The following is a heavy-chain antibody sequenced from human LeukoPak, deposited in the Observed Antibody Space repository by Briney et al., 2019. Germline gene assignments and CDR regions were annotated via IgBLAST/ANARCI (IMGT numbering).Heavy chain of an antibody. CDR2: ISSSSSYV. CDR1: GFTFSSYS. J-gene: IGHJ4*02. V-gene: IGHV3-21*01. D-gene: IGHD2-8*01. Sequence: GGSLRLSCAASGFTFSSYSMNWVRQAPGKGLEWVSSISSSSSYVYYADSVKGRFTISRDNAKNSLYLQMNSLRAEDTAVYYCARVAAGTDIVLMVYANDYWGQGTLVTVSS. CDR3: ARVAAGTDIVLMVYANDY.